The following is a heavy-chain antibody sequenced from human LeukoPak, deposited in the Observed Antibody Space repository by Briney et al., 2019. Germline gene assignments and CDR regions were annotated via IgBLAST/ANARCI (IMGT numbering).Heavy chain of an antibody. V-gene: IGHV4-34*01. CDR3: ARSFRGVSINWFDP. CDR2: INHSGST. J-gene: IGHJ5*02. CDR1: GGSFSGYY. Sequence: PSETLSLTFAVYGGSFSGYYWSWIRQPPGKGLEWIGEINHSGSTYYNPSLKSRVTISVDTSKNQFSLKLSSVTAADTAVYYCARSFRGVSINWFDPWGQGTLVTVSS. D-gene: IGHD3-10*01.